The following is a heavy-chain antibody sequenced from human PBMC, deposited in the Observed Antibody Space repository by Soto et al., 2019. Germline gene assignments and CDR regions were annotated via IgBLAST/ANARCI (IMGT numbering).Heavy chain of an antibody. V-gene: IGHV3-7*01. D-gene: IGHD5-12*01. Sequence: VGPLRLSRGVAGFSCSSYWMNQVRQAPGKGLEWVANIKEDGSEKYHIDSVKGRFTISRDNAKNSLYLQMNSLRAEDTAVYYCARESLDIVATIGELDYWGQGTLVTVSS. CDR1: GFSCSSYW. CDR3: ARESLDIVATIGELDY. CDR2: IKEDGSEK. J-gene: IGHJ4*02.